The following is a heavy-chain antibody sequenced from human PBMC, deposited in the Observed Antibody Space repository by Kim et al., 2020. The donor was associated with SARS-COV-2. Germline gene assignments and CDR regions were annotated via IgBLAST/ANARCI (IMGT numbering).Heavy chain of an antibody. Sequence: GASLKISCKGSGYSFTSYWIGWVRQMPGKGLEWMGIIYPGDSDTRYSPSFQGQVTISADKSISTAYLQWSSLKASDTAMYYCARLSRIGYCSGGSCYPDAFDIWGQGTMVTVSS. CDR2: IYPGDSDT. D-gene: IGHD2-15*01. V-gene: IGHV5-51*01. CDR3: ARLSRIGYCSGGSCYPDAFDI. J-gene: IGHJ3*02. CDR1: GYSFTSYW.